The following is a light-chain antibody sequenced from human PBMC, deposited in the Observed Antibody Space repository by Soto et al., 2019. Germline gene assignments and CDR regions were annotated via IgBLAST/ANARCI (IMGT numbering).Light chain of an antibody. CDR2: GNS. V-gene: IGLV1-40*01. J-gene: IGLJ1*01. CDR1: SSNIGAGYD. CDR3: KSYDSSMRAFYV. Sequence: QSVRTQPPSVSGAPGQRVTISCTGSSSNIGAGYDVHWYQQLPGTAPKLLIYGNSNRPSGVPDRFSGSKSGTSASLAITGLQAEDEADYYCKSYDSSMRAFYVFGTWTKVTIL.